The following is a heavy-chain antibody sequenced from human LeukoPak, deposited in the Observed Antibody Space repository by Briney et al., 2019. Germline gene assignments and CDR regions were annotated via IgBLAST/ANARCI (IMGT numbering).Heavy chain of an antibody. V-gene: IGHV3-21*06. CDR2: ISPDGETT. CDR3: TRAPEVGATHYFDY. D-gene: IGHD1-26*01. J-gene: IGHJ4*02. CDR1: GFTFSSIS. Sequence: GGSLRLSCEASGFTFSSISMNWVRQAPGKGLEWVSSISPDGETTYHADSVKGRFTTSRDNAKSSLYLQMNSLRAEDTALYYCTRAPEVGATHYFDYWGQGTLVTVSS.